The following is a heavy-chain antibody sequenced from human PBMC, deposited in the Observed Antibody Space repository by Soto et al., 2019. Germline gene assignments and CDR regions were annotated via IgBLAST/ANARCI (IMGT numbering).Heavy chain of an antibody. Sequence: PSETLSLTCTVSGGSISSYYWSWIRQPPGKGLEWIGYIYYSGSTNYNPSLKSRVTISVDTSKNQFSLKLSSVTAADTAVYYCARDGYSSGWQQVYFDYWGQGTLVTVSS. V-gene: IGHV4-59*01. D-gene: IGHD6-19*01. CDR1: GGSISSYY. J-gene: IGHJ4*02. CDR2: IYYSGST. CDR3: ARDGYSSGWQQVYFDY.